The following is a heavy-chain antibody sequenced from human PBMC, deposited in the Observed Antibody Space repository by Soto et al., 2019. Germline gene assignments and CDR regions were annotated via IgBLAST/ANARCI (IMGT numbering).Heavy chain of an antibody. CDR3: ARRGGYDFRDAFDI. Sequence: PGESLKISCRGSGYSFSNYWTVWVRQMPGKGLEWMGIIYPGDSDTMYSPSFQGQVTISADKSISTAYLQWSSLKASDTAMYYCARRGGYDFRDAFDIWGQGTMVTVSS. D-gene: IGHD5-12*01. CDR1: GYSFSNYW. J-gene: IGHJ3*02. V-gene: IGHV5-51*01. CDR2: IYPGDSDT.